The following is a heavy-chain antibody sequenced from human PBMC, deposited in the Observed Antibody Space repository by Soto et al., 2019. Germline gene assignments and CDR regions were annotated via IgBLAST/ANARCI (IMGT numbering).Heavy chain of an antibody. Sequence: QVQLVESGGGVVQSGGSLRLSCAASGFIFNTYGMHWVRQAPGKGLEWVAVIWSDGSYKYFEDFVKGRFTVSRDNSKMYLQMNSLRADDTAVYYCARVIGLVVRGDSFDLWGQGTMVTVSS. J-gene: IGHJ3*01. CDR2: IWSDGSYK. CDR1: GFIFNTYG. D-gene: IGHD6-19*01. CDR3: ARVIGLVVRGDSFDL. V-gene: IGHV3-33*01.